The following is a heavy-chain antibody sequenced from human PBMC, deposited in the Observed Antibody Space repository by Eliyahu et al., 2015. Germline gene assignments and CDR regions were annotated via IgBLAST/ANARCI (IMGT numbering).Heavy chain of an antibody. J-gene: IGHJ6*02. D-gene: IGHD6-13*01. CDR1: GGXXXGGGYY. CDR2: IXYSGST. Sequence: QVQLQESGPGLVKPSXTLSXTCTXPGGXXXGGGYYWSWIRQHPGKGLEWIGYIXYSGSTYYNPSLKSRVTISVDTSKNQFSLKLSSVTAADTAVYYCARDRSSSSWYGMDVWGQGTTVTVSS. CDR3: ARDRSSSSWYGMDV. V-gene: IGHV4-31*03.